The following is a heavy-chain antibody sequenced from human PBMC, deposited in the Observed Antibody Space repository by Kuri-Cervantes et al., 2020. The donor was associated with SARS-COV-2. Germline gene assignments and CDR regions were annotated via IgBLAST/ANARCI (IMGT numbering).Heavy chain of an antibody. CDR2: INHSGST. J-gene: IGHJ5*02. V-gene: IGHV4-34*01. Sequence: SETLSLTCAVYGGSFSGYYWSWIRQPPGKGLEWIGEINHSGSTNYNPSLKSRVTISVDTSKNQFSLKLNSLAAADTAVYYCARGSCASESCWAGHWFDPWGQGTLVTVSS. CDR3: ARGSCASESCWAGHWFDP. D-gene: IGHD2-15*01. CDR1: GGSFSGYY.